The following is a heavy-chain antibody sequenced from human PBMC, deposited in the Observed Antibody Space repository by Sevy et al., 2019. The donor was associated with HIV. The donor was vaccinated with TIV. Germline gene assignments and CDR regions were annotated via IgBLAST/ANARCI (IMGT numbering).Heavy chain of an antibody. CDR1: GFTFSSYA. D-gene: IGHD6-13*01. J-gene: IGHJ4*02. V-gene: IGHV3-30-3*01. CDR3: ARDGYIFGTIAAAGHFDY. Sequence: GGSLRLSCAASGFTFSSYAMHWVRQAPGKGLEWVAVISYDGSNKYYADSVKGRFTISRDNSKNTLYLQMNSLRAEDTAVYYCARDGYIFGTIAAAGHFDYWGQGTLVTVSS. CDR2: ISYDGSNK.